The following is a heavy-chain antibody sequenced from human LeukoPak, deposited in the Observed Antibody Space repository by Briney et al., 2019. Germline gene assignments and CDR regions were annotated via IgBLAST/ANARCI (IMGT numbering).Heavy chain of an antibody. Sequence: PSETLSLTCAVYGGSFSGYYWSWIRQPSGKGLEWIGEINHSGSTNYNPSLKSRVTISVDTSKNQFSLKLSSVTAADTAVYYCARGPRTYYYDSSGYSLDYWGQGTLVTVSS. J-gene: IGHJ4*02. V-gene: IGHV4-34*01. CDR1: GGSFSGYY. D-gene: IGHD3-22*01. CDR3: ARGPRTYYYDSSGYSLDY. CDR2: INHSGST.